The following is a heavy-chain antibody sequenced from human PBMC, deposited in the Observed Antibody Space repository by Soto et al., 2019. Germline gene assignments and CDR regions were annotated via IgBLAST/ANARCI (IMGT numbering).Heavy chain of an antibody. CDR2: IWYDGSNK. J-gene: IGHJ4*02. Sequence: QVQLVESGGGVVQPGRSLRLSCAASGFTFSSYGMHWVRQAPGKGLEWVAVIWYDGSNKYYADSVKGRFTISRDNSKNTLYMQMNSLRAEDTAVYYFAKQHNSGIFDYWGQVTLVTVSS. V-gene: IGHV3-33*06. CDR1: GFTFSSYG. CDR3: AKQHNSGIFDY. D-gene: IGHD1-26*01.